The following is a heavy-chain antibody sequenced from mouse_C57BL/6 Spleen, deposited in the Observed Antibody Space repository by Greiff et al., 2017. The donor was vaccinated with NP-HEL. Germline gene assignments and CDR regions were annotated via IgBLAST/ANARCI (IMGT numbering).Heavy chain of an antibody. CDR3: ATQLLLRYYFDY. CDR1: GFTFSDYG. D-gene: IGHD1-1*01. J-gene: IGHJ2*01. V-gene: IGHV5-17*01. Sequence: EVMLVESGGGLVKPGGSLKLSCAASGFTFSDYGMYWVRQAPEKGLEWVAYISSGGSTIYYADTVKGRFTISRDNAKNTLFLQMTSLRSDDTAMYYCATQLLLRYYFDYWGQGTTLTVSS. CDR2: ISSGGSTI.